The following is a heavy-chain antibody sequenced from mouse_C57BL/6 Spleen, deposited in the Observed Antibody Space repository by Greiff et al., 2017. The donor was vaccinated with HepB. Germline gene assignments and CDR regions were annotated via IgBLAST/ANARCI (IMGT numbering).Heavy chain of an antibody. J-gene: IGHJ2*01. D-gene: IGHD2-4*01. CDR3: ARRGLPHYFDY. V-gene: IGHV3-6*01. CDR2: ISYDGSN. CDR1: GYSITSGYY. Sequence: DVKLQESGPGLVKPSQSLSLTCSVTGYSITSGYYWNWIRQFPGNKLEWMGYISYDGSNNYNPSLKNRISITRDTSKNQFFLKLNSVTTEDTATYYCARRGLPHYFDYWGQGTTLTVSS.